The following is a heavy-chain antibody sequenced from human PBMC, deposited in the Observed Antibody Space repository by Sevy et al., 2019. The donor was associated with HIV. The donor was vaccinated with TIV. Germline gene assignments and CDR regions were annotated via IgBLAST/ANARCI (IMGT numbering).Heavy chain of an antibody. D-gene: IGHD6-19*01. CDR2: ISPYNGNT. CDR1: GYEFTNFG. V-gene: IGHV1-18*01. Sequence: ASVKVSCKTSGYEFTNFGISWVRQAPGQGLEWMGWISPYNGNTNYAQNFQGRVTLTTDTSTSTAYMEVRSLRSDDTAVYYCGRLTKWMAFQCFEYWGQGTLVTVSS. CDR3: GRLTKWMAFQCFEY. J-gene: IGHJ4*02.